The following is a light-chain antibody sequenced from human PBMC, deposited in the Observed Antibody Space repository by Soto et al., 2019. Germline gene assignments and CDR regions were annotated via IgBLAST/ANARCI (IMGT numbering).Light chain of an antibody. V-gene: IGKV1-39*01. Sequence: DIQMTQSPASLSASVGDRVTISCRASQSISTYLNWYRQKPGKAPELLIYAASSLQSGVTSRFSGSGSGTDFTLTITSLQPEDFSTYYCQQSYSSPYTFGQGTKLEIK. CDR2: AAS. J-gene: IGKJ2*01. CDR3: QQSYSSPYT. CDR1: QSISTY.